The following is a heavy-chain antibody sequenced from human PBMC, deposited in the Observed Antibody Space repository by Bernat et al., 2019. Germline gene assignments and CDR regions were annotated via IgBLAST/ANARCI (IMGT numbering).Heavy chain of an antibody. CDR2: IYYSGST. D-gene: IGHD3-22*01. CDR3: ARSTKRAPYYYDTNGYYYDY. Sequence: QLQLQASGPGLVKPSETLSLTCTVSGGSISTSSYYWCWIRQPPGKGLEWIGSIYYSGSTYYNASLKSRVTIFVDTSKNQFSLKLSSVTAADTAVYYCARSTKRAPYYYDTNGYYYDYWGQGTLVTVSS. V-gene: IGHV4-39*01. CDR1: GGSISTSSYY. J-gene: IGHJ4*02.